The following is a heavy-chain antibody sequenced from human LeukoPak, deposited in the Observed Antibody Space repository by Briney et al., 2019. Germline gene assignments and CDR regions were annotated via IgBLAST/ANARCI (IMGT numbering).Heavy chain of an antibody. CDR2: ISGSGDST. CDR3: TTDDPLNRS. Sequence: GGSLRLSCAGSGFTFSTYGMSWVRQAPNKGLEWLSTISGSGDSTYYADSVKGRFTISRDNSKNTLFLQMNSLKTEDTAMYYCTTDDPLNRSWGQGTLVTVSS. J-gene: IGHJ4*02. D-gene: IGHD2/OR15-2a*01. CDR1: GFTFSTYG. V-gene: IGHV3-23*01.